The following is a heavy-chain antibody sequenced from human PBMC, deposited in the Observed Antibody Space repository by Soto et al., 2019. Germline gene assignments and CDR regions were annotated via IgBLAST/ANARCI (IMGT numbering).Heavy chain of an antibody. J-gene: IGHJ4*02. CDR2: TSYDGSNN. V-gene: IGHV3-33*05. CDR1: GFTFRSYV. D-gene: IGHD2-21*01. CDR3: ARWGTTWGLDV. Sequence: QVQLVESGGGVVQPGTSLRLSCVGSGFTFRSYVIHWVRQAPGKGLEWVALTSYDGSNNFYGDSVKGRFTISRDNSRNTVELQMDSLRLEYTALYYCARWGTTWGLDVWGQGTLVSVSS.